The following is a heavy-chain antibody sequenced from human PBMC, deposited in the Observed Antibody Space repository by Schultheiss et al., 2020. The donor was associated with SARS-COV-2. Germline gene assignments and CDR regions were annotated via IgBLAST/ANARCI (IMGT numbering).Heavy chain of an antibody. V-gene: IGHV1-18*01. CDR2: ISAYNGNT. J-gene: IGHJ4*02. CDR1: GYTFTSYG. Sequence: ASVKVSCKASGYTFTSYGISWVRQAPGQGLEWIGWISAYNGNTNYAQKLQGRVTMTTDTSTSTAYMELRSLRSDDTAVYYYARDRRIVVVTGPLFDYWGQGTLVTVSS. CDR3: ARDRRIVVVTGPLFDY. D-gene: IGHD2-21*02.